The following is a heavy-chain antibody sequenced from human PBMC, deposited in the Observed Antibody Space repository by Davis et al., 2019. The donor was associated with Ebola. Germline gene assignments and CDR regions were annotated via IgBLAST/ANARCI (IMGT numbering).Heavy chain of an antibody. CDR3: ARTSDEYCSGGSCYSWDYYYGMDV. D-gene: IGHD2-15*01. CDR2: IIPILGIA. Sequence: AASVQVSCKASGCTFSSYAISWVRQAPGQGLEWMGRIIPILGIAHYAQKFQGRVTITADKSTSTAYMELSSLRSEDTAVYYCARTSDEYCSGGSCYSWDYYYGMDVWGQGTTVTVSS. J-gene: IGHJ6*02. CDR1: GCTFSSYA. V-gene: IGHV1-69*04.